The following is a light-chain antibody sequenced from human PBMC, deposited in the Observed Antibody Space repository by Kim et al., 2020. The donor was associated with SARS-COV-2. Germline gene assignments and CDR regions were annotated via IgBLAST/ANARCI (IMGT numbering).Light chain of an antibody. Sequence: LSPGERATLSCRASQSVSNNYLTWYQQKPGQAPRLFIYAASTRMTGIPDRFSGSGSGTDFTLTISRLEPEDFAMYYCQQYGGSPYTFGQGTKLEI. CDR3: QQYGGSPYT. CDR2: AAS. J-gene: IGKJ2*01. V-gene: IGKV3-20*01. CDR1: QSVSNNY.